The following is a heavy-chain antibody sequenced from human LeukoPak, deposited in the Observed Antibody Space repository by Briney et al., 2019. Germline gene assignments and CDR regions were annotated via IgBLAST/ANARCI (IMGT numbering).Heavy chain of an antibody. CDR1: GGSIIISGYY. V-gene: IGHV4-39*07. Sequence: PSETLSLTCAVSGGSIIISGYYWAWIRQPPGKGLEWIGSVFYNGDTYYNPSLRSRVTISVDTSKNQFSLKLNSVTPADTAVYYCATLTGGDDAFDIWGQGTMVTVSS. CDR2: VFYNGDT. J-gene: IGHJ3*02. D-gene: IGHD4-23*01. CDR3: ATLTGGDDAFDI.